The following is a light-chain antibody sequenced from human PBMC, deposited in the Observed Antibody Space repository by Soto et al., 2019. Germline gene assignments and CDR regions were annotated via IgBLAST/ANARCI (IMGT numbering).Light chain of an antibody. CDR1: QSVTSS. V-gene: IGKV3-11*01. CDR3: QQRNNWPLT. J-gene: IGKJ4*02. Sequence: EIVLTQSPATLSLSPGERATLSCRASQSVTSSLGWYQQKPGQAPRLLIYEASNRATGIPARFSGSGSGTDFTLTSSRLEPEDVAVYYCQQRNNWPLTFGGGTKVEI. CDR2: EAS.